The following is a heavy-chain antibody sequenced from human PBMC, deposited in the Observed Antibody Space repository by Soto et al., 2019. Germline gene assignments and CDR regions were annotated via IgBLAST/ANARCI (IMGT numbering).Heavy chain of an antibody. J-gene: IGHJ6*02. CDR1: GSSISSNFYY. D-gene: IGHD3-10*01. CDR3: ASGYGSGSYYYYYYYYGMDV. V-gene: IGHV4-39*01. Sequence: NPSETLSLACTVSGSSISSNFYYWGWIRQPPGKGLQWIGNIYYRGSTNYNPSLKSPVTISVDTSKNQFSLKLSSVTAADTAVYYCASGYGSGSYYYYYYYYGMDVWGQGTTVTVS. CDR2: IYYRGST.